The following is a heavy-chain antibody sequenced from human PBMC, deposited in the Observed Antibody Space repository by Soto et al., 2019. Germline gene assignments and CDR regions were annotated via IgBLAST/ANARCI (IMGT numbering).Heavy chain of an antibody. CDR1: GFTFSSYR. CDR3: AIGTHGYNFPDY. J-gene: IGHJ4*02. V-gene: IGHV3-21*01. D-gene: IGHD5-12*01. CDR2: ISGSSTYI. Sequence: GGSLRLFCAASGFTFSSYRMNWVRQTPGKGLEWVSSISGSSTYIDHAASVKGRFTISRDNAKNSLYLQMNSLRAEATAVYYYAIGTHGYNFPDYWGQGTLVTVSS.